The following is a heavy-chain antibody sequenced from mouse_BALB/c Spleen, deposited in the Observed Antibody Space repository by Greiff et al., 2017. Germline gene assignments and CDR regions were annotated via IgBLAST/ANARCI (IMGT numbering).Heavy chain of an antibody. CDR2: INPGSGGT. CDR1: GYAFTNYL. Sequence: QVHVKQSGAELVRPGTSVKVSCKASGYAFTNYLIEWVKQRPGQGLEWIGVINPGSGGTNYNEKFKGKATLTADKSSSTAYMQLSSLTSDDSAVYFCAREGNGHDEVFFAYWGQGTLVTVSA. V-gene: IGHV1-54*03. D-gene: IGHD2-2*01. CDR3: AREGNGHDEVFFAY. J-gene: IGHJ3*01.